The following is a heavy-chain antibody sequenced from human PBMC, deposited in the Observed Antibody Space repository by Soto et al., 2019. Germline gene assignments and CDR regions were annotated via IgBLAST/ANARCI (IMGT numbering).Heavy chain of an antibody. CDR1: GYTFNSYY. CDR2: FTPSGGST. CDR3: ARGGYDWYFDL. Sequence: QVQLVQSGAEVKKPGASVKVSCKASGYTFNSYYIHWVRQAPGQGLEWMGIFTPSGGSTNYPQQFQGRVTVTRDTSTSTVSTELSSLRSEDTAIYYCARGGYDWYFDLWGRGTLVTVSS. D-gene: IGHD5-18*01. V-gene: IGHV1-46*02. J-gene: IGHJ2*01.